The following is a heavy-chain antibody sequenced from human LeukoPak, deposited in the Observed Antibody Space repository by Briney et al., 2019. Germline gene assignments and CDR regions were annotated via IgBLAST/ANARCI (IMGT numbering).Heavy chain of an antibody. CDR1: GGSFSGYY. Sequence: PSETLSLTRAVYGGSFSGYYWSWIRQPPGKGLEWIGEINHSGSTNYNPSLKSRVTISVDTSKNQFSLKLSSVTAADTAVYYCARAFLGYCSSTSCHRRYYYGMDVWGQGTTVTVSS. V-gene: IGHV4-34*01. J-gene: IGHJ6*02. CDR3: ARAFLGYCSSTSCHRRYYYGMDV. CDR2: INHSGST. D-gene: IGHD2-2*01.